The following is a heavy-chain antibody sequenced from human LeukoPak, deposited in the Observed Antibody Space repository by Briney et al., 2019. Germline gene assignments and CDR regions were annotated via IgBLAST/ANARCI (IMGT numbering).Heavy chain of an antibody. CDR1: GFTFSSYG. D-gene: IGHD4-23*01. CDR2: IRYDGSNK. CDR3: AKESFTRSYGWPDY. Sequence: GGSLRLSCAASGFTFSSYGMHWVRQAPGKGLEWVAFIRYDGSNKYYADSVKGRFTISRDNSKNTLYLQMNSLRAEDTAVYYCAKESFTRSYGWPDYWGQGTLVTVSS. J-gene: IGHJ4*02. V-gene: IGHV3-30*02.